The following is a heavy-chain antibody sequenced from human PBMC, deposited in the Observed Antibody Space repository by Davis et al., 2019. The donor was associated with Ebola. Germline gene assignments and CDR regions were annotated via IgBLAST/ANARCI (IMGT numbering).Heavy chain of an antibody. CDR1: GYSFTSYG. D-gene: IGHD1-26*01. Sequence: SVKVSCKASGYSFTSYGISWVRQAPGQGLEWMGGIIPFLGIANYAQKFQVRVTITADESTSTAYMELSSLRSEDTAVYYCASERHLGATPRVFDYWGQGTLVTVSS. V-gene: IGHV1-69*10. CDR2: IIPFLGIA. J-gene: IGHJ4*02. CDR3: ASERHLGATPRVFDY.